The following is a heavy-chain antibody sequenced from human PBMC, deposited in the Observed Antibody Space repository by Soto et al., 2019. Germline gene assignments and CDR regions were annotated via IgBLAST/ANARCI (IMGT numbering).Heavy chain of an antibody. D-gene: IGHD6-19*01. CDR2: INAGNGNT. CDR1: GYTFTSYA. CDR3: ARAVAVPADFDY. V-gene: IGHV1-3*05. Sequence: QVQLVQSGAEEKKPGASVKVSCKASGYTFTSYAMHWVRQAPGQRLEWMGWINAGNGNTKYSQKFQGRVTITRDTSASTAYMELSSLRSEDTTVYYCARAVAVPADFDYWGQGTLVTVSS. J-gene: IGHJ4*02.